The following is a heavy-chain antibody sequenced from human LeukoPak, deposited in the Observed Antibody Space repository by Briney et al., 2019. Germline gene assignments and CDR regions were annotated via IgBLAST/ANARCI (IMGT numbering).Heavy chain of an antibody. CDR3: ARSLRYFDKYYFDY. V-gene: IGHV4-34*01. Sequence: PSETLSLTCAVYGGSFSGYYWSWIRQPPGKGLEWIGEINHSGSTNYNPSLKSRVTISVDTSKNQFSLKLRSVTAADTAVYYCARSLRYFDKYYFDYWGQGTLVTVSS. CDR1: GGSFSGYY. J-gene: IGHJ4*02. CDR2: INHSGST. D-gene: IGHD3-9*01.